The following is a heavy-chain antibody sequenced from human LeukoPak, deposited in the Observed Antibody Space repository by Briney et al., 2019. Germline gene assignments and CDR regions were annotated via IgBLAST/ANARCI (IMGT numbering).Heavy chain of an antibody. CDR2: IIPIFGTA. CDR1: GGTFSSYT. J-gene: IGHJ6*03. CDR3: ARVPSITMIVVVTPGHYYMDV. Sequence: SVKVSCKASGGTFSSYTISWVRQAPGQGLEWMGGIIPIFGTANYAQKFQGRVTITADESTSTAYMELSSLRSEDTAVYYCARVPSITMIVVVTPGHYYMDVWGKGTTVTVSS. V-gene: IGHV1-69*13. D-gene: IGHD3-22*01.